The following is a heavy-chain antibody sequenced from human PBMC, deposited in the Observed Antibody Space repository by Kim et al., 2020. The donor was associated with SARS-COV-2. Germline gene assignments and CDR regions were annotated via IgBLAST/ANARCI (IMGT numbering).Heavy chain of an antibody. J-gene: IGHJ5*01. CDR1: GFTFSNYW. Sequence: GGSPRLSCAASGFTFSNYWMHWVRLVPGKGLVWVSRINTNGRNTDYVGSVKGRFTISRDNAKNTLYLQMNSLRAEDTAVYYCARDYYGSGTYDSWGQGTLVTVSS. CDR3: ARDYYGSGTYDS. CDR2: INTNGRNT. D-gene: IGHD3-10*01. V-gene: IGHV3-74*01.